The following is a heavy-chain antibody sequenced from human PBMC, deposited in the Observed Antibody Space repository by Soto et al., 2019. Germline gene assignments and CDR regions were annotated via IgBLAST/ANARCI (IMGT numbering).Heavy chain of an antibody. J-gene: IGHJ6*02. D-gene: IGHD2-21*02. V-gene: IGHV3-9*01. CDR2: ISWNSGTI. CDR1: GFSFDDYA. CDR3: AKSTGGTANGMGV. Sequence: EVQVVESGGGLVQPGRSLRLSCAASGFSFDDYAMHWVRQAPGKGLEWVSGISWNSGTIGYADSVKGRFTISRDNAKNPLYLQTNSLRAEDTALYYCAKSTGGTANGMGVGGQGTTVTVSS.